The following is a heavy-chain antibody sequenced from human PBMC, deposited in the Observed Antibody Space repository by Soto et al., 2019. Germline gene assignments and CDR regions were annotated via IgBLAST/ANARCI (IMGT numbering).Heavy chain of an antibody. CDR2: INPSGGST. V-gene: IGHV1-46*01. CDR3: ARVLPKDYGMDV. CDR1: GYSFTSYY. D-gene: IGHD2-15*01. J-gene: IGHJ6*02. Sequence: ASVKVSCKASGYSFTSYYMHWVRQAPGQGLEWMGIINPSGGSTSYAQKFQGRVTMTRDTSTSTVYMELSSLRSEDTAVYYCARVLPKDYGMDVWGQGTTVTVSS.